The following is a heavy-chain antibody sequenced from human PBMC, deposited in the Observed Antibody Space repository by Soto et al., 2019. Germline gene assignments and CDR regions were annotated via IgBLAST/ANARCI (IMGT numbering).Heavy chain of an antibody. V-gene: IGHV4-59*01. CDR2: IYYSGST. J-gene: IGHJ3*02. D-gene: IGHD3-10*01. CDR1: GGSISSYY. Sequence: SETLSLTCTVSGGSISSYYWSWIRQPPGKGLEWIGYIYYSGSTNYNPSLKSRVTISVDTSKNQFSLKLSSVTAADTAVYYRAREGDGPRSSGDHDAFDIWGQGTMVTVSS. CDR3: AREGDGPRSSGDHDAFDI.